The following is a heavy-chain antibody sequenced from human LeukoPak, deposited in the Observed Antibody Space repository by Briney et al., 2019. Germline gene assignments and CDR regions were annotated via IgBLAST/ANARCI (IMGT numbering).Heavy chain of an antibody. Sequence: KSSETLSLTCTVSGGSISGYYWSWIRQPPGKGLEWIGYIYYSGSTSYNPSLKSRVTISVDPSRSHISLKLSSVTAADTAVYYCARGEGVYYYDSSGPLRAGYFDYWGQGTLVTVSS. J-gene: IGHJ4*02. CDR3: ARGEGVYYYDSSGPLRAGYFDY. CDR1: GGSISGYY. D-gene: IGHD3-22*01. CDR2: IYYSGST. V-gene: IGHV4-59*01.